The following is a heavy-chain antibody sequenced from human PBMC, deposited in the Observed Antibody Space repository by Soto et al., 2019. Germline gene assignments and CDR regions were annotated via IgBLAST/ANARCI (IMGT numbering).Heavy chain of an antibody. CDR2: ISGSGGST. D-gene: IGHD2-2*01. CDR3: PKARYWGIVVESYRWWNFDY. CDR1: GFTFSSYA. V-gene: IGHV3-23*01. J-gene: IGHJ4*02. Sequence: EVQLLESGGGLVQPGGSLRLSCAASGFTFSSYAMSWVRQAPGKGLEWVSTISGSGGSTYYADSVKGRFTISRDNYKNTPYLRKNSLRAEDKAVYHCPKARYWGIVVESYRWWNFDYLVQGTPVTVSS.